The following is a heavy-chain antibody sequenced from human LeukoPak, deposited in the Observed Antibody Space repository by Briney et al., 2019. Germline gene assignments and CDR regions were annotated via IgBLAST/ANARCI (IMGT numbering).Heavy chain of an antibody. V-gene: IGHV4-59*01. CDR1: GGSISSYY. Sequence: PSQTLSLTCTVSGGSISSYYWTWIRQPPGNALEWIGYIYYSGRTSYNPSLKSRVTMSVDTSKNQFSLELSSVTAADTAVYYCARDGNPWNLDVWGRGTLVTVSS. D-gene: IGHD1-14*01. CDR2: IYYSGRT. J-gene: IGHJ2*01. CDR3: ARDGNPWNLDV.